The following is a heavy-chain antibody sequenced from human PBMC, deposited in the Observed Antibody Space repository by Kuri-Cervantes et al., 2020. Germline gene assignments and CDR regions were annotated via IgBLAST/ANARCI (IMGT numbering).Heavy chain of an antibody. CDR3: ARAFYCSSTSCDRPTYYYYYYMDV. J-gene: IGHJ6*03. CDR2: INHSGNT. CDR1: GGTFSNNY. V-gene: IGHV4-34*01. D-gene: IGHD2-2*01. Sequence: SETLSLTCAVYGGTFSNNYWSWIRQPPGEGLEWIGEINHSGNTNYNPSLKSRVTISVDTSKNQFSLKLSSVTAADTAVYYCARAFYCSSTSCDRPTYYYYYYMDVWGKGTTVTVSS.